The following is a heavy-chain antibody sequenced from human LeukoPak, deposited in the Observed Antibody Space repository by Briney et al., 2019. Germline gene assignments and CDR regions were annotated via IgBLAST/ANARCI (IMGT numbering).Heavy chain of an antibody. CDR3: ARDAGSGSPSYYYYYYYMDV. CDR2: INTNTGNP. D-gene: IGHD3-10*01. J-gene: IGHJ6*03. CDR1: GGTFSSYA. Sequence: ASVKVSCKASGGTFSSYAMNWVRQAPGQGLEWMGWINTNTGNPTYAQGFTGRFVFSLDTSVSTAYLQISSLKAEDTAVYYCARDAGSGSPSYYYYYYYMDVWGKGTTVTVSS. V-gene: IGHV7-4-1*02.